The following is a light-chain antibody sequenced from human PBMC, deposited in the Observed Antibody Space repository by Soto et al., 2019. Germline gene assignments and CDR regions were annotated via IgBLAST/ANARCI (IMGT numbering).Light chain of an antibody. J-gene: IGKJ2*01. CDR2: GAS. Sequence: EIVLTQSPGTLSLSPGERATLSCGASQSVSRNFLAWYQQKPGQAPRLLIYGASNRATGIPDRFSGSGSGTDFTLTISRLEPEDFAVYYCQQFGSSSYTFGQGTKLAIK. V-gene: IGKV3-20*01. CDR1: QSVSRNF. CDR3: QQFGSSSYT.